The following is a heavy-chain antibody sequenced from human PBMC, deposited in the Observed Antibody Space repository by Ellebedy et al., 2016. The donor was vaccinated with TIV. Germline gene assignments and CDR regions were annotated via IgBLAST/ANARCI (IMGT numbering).Heavy chain of an antibody. CDR2: IIPVLETP. J-gene: IGHJ1*01. V-gene: IGHV1-69*10. CDR1: GGSFSSYV. CDR3: AADLASVCQ. D-gene: IGHD5/OR15-5a*01. Sequence: AASVKVSCKASGGSFSSYVISWVRQAPGQGLEGMGGIIPVLETPNYAQKFQGRRTVSEDKSTNTAYMELSSLTSEDTAVYYCAADLASVCQWGQGTLVIVSS.